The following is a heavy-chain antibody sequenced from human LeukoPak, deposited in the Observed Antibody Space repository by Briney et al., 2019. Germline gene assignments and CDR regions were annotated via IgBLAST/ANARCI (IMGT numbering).Heavy chain of an antibody. CDR3: ARAPAMAYFDY. CDR1: GGSFSSGSYY. D-gene: IGHD3-16*01. J-gene: IGHJ4*02. CDR2: ISNTGNA. V-gene: IGHV4-31*03. Sequence: SETLSLTCTVSGGSFSSGSYYWSWIRQHPGKGLEWIGYISNTGNAYYDPSLKSRVSISIDTSKRQFSLKVRSVTAADTAVYYCARAPAMAYFDYWGQGTLVSVSS.